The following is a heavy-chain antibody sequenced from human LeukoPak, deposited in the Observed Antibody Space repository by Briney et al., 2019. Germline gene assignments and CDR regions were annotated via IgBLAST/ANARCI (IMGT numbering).Heavy chain of an antibody. CDR3: AKGPYYYGSGSQGFDP. J-gene: IGHJ5*02. V-gene: IGHV4-59*11. Sequence: SQTLSLTRTVSARSISSHCWSWIRPPPGKGLVRNGSNYYSGSTNYSPSLKSRVTISVDTSKNQCSLKLSSVTAADTVVYYCAKGPYYYGSGSQGFDPWGQGTLVNVSS. CDR1: ARSISSHC. CDR2: NYYSGST. D-gene: IGHD3-10*01.